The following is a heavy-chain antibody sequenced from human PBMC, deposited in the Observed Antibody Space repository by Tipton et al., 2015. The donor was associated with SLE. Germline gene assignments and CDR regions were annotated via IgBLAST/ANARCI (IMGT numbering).Heavy chain of an antibody. J-gene: IGHJ3*01. CDR3: ARDDARSTSPLSAFDV. Sequence: TLSLTCTVSGGSLSSGDYSWSWVRQPPGKGLEWIGHIFHSGSAYYNPSLKSRVTMSVDRSRNQFSLRLTSMTAADTAVYFCARDDARSTSPLSAFDVWGLGTKVTVSS. V-gene: IGHV4-30-2*01. D-gene: IGHD3-16*01. CDR2: IFHSGSA. CDR1: GGSLSSGDYS.